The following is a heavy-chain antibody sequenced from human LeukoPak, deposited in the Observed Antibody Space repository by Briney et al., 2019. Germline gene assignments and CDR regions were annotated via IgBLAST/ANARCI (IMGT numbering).Heavy chain of an antibody. J-gene: IGHJ4*02. CDR2: INWNGGST. D-gene: IGHD3-22*01. CDR1: GFTFDDYG. Sequence: PGGSLRLSCAASGFTFDDYGMSWVRQAPGKGLEWVSGINWNGGSTGYADSVKGRFTISRDNAKNSLYLQMNSLRAEDTAVYYCAKTQEYYYDSSGSGDYWGQGTLVTVSS. V-gene: IGHV3-20*04. CDR3: AKTQEYYYDSSGSGDY.